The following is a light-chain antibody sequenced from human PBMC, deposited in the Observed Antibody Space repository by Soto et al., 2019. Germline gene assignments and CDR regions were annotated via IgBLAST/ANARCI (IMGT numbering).Light chain of an antibody. CDR2: AAS. V-gene: IGKV1-9*01. Sequence: DIQLTQSPSFLSASVGDRVTITCRASQGISSYLAWYQQKPGKAPKLLIYAASTLQSGVPSRFSGSGSGTEFTLTLSSLQPEDFATYYCQQLNSYPPFTFGPGTKVDIK. CDR1: QGISSY. CDR3: QQLNSYPPFT. J-gene: IGKJ3*01.